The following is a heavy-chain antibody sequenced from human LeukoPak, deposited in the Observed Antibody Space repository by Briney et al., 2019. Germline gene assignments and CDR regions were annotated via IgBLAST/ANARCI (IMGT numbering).Heavy chain of an antibody. D-gene: IGHD7-27*01. Sequence: GGSLRLSCAASGFTFNSYAMHWVRQAPGKGLEWVAVISYDGSSKYYADSVEGRFAISRDNSKDTLYLQMNSLRAEDTAVYYCARDGAHWDLDYWGQGTLVTVSS. V-gene: IGHV3-30*09. CDR2: ISYDGSSK. CDR3: ARDGAHWDLDY. CDR1: GFTFNSYA. J-gene: IGHJ4*02.